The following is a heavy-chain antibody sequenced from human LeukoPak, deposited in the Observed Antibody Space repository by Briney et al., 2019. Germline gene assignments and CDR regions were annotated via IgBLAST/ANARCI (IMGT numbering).Heavy chain of an antibody. V-gene: IGHV1-46*01. CDR1: GYTFTSYY. J-gene: IGHJ6*03. Sequence: ASVKVSCKASGYTFTSYYMHWVRQAPGQGLEWMGIINPSGGSTSYAQKFQGRVTMTRDMSTSTVYMELSSLRAEDTAVYYCAKDRTLVVRDYVWGSYRPRGYYYYYMDVWGKGTTVTIS. CDR3: AKDRTLVVRDYVWGSYRPRGYYYYYMDV. D-gene: IGHD3-16*02. CDR2: INPSGGST.